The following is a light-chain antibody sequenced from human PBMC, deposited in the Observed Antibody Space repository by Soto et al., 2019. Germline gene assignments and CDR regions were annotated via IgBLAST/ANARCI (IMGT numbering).Light chain of an antibody. Sequence: EIVLTQSPGTLSLSPGERATLSCRASQSVRSTYLAWYQKKPGQAPRLLIYGASSRATGIPDRFSGSGSGTDFTLTISRLETEDFAVYFCQQYGNSTRTFGQGTRLEIK. V-gene: IGKV3-20*01. CDR2: GAS. CDR3: QQYGNSTRT. CDR1: QSVRSTY. J-gene: IGKJ5*01.